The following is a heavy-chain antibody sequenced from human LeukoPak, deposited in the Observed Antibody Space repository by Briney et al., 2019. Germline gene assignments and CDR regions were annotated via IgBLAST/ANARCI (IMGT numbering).Heavy chain of an antibody. V-gene: IGHV1-69*04. CDR3: ARDLPPYYFDY. J-gene: IGHJ4*02. CDR2: IIPILGIA. CDR1: GGIFSSYA. Sequence: SMKVSCKASGGIFSSYAISWVRQAPGQGLEWMGRIIPILGIANYAQKFQGRVTITAHKSTSTAYMDLSSLRSEDTAVYYCARDLPPYYFDYWGQGTLVTVSS.